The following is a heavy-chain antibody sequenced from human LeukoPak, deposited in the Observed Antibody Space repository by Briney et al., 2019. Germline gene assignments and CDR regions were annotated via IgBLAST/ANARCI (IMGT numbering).Heavy chain of an antibody. J-gene: IGHJ3*02. CDR3: ARDPTTVTKGLDI. CDR2: ISSIGST. CDR1: GGSISSHY. D-gene: IGHD4-17*01. Sequence: SETLSLTCTVSGGSISSHYWSWIRQPPGKGLEWIGYISSIGSTNYNPSLKSRVTISVDTSKNQFSLKLTSVTAADTAAYFCARDPTTVTKGLDIWGQGTMVTVSS. V-gene: IGHV4-59*11.